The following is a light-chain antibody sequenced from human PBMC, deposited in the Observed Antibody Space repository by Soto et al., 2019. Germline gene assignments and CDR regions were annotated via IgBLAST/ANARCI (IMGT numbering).Light chain of an antibody. CDR1: SSDVGGYKF. Sequence: QSVLTQPASVSGSPGQSITISCTGTSSDVGGYKFVSWYHQHPGKAPKLMIYEVSNRPSGVSSRFSGSKSGNTASLTISGLQAEDEADYYCGSYTGSIYVFGTGTKVTVL. V-gene: IGLV2-14*01. J-gene: IGLJ1*01. CDR3: GSYTGSIYV. CDR2: EVS.